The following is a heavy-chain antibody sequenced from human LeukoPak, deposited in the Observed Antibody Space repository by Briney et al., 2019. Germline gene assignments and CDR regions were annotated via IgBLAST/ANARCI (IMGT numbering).Heavy chain of an antibody. Sequence: GGSLRLSCAASGFTFSDYYMSWIRQAPGKGLEWVSYISSSGSTIYYADSVKGRFTISRDNSKNTLYLQMNSLRAEDTAVYYCAKVEGATPPYYFDYWGQGTLVTVSS. J-gene: IGHJ4*02. CDR3: AKVEGATPPYYFDY. CDR1: GFTFSDYY. V-gene: IGHV3-11*01. D-gene: IGHD1-26*01. CDR2: ISSSGSTI.